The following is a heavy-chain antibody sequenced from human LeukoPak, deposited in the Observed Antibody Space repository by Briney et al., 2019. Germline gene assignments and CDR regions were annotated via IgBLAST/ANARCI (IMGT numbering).Heavy chain of an antibody. V-gene: IGHV3-30*01. CDR2: ISYDGDTE. Sequence: GGSLRLSCAASGFTFSNYALHWVRQAPGKGLEWVAAISYDGDTEFYADSVKGRFIISRDNPKNTLYLQMNSLRAEDTAVYYCAKDGSIAAADYYFDYWGQGTLVTVSS. D-gene: IGHD6-13*01. CDR3: AKDGSIAAADYYFDY. J-gene: IGHJ4*02. CDR1: GFTFSNYA.